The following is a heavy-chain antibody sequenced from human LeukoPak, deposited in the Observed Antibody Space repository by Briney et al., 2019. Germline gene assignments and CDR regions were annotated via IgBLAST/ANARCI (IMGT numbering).Heavy chain of an antibody. J-gene: IGHJ3*02. D-gene: IGHD3-10*01. V-gene: IGHV3-9*01. CDR1: GFTVSSNY. CDR2: ISWNSGSI. CDR3: AKVSYYSERAFDI. Sequence: GGSLRLSCAASGFTVSSNYMSWVRQAPGKGLEWVSGISWNSGSIGYADSVKGRFTISRDNAKNSLYLQMNSLRAEDTALYYCAKVSYYSERAFDIWGQGTMVTVSS.